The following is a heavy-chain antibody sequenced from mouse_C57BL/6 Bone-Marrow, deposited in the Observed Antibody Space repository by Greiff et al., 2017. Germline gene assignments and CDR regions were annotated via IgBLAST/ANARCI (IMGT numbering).Heavy chain of an antibody. Sequence: EVKLMESGGGLVKPGGSLKLSCAASGFTFSDYGLHWVRQAPEKGLEWVAYISSGSSTIYYADTVKGRFTIPRDNAKNTLFLQMTSLRSEDTAMYYCARGATVVATDWYFDVWGTGTTVTVSS. J-gene: IGHJ1*03. CDR1: GFTFSDYG. D-gene: IGHD1-1*01. CDR2: ISSGSSTI. V-gene: IGHV5-17*01. CDR3: ARGATVVATDWYFDV.